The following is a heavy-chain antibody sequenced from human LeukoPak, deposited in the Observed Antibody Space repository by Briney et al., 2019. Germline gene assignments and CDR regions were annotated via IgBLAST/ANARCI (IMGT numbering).Heavy chain of an antibody. CDR3: ARGPWGLDY. Sequence: SETLSLTCAVYGGSFSGYYWSWIRQPPGKGLEWIGEINHSGSTNYNPSLKSRVTISVDTSKNQFSLKLSSVTAADTAVYYCARGPWGLDYWGQGTLVTVSS. D-gene: IGHD7-27*01. V-gene: IGHV4-34*01. CDR1: GGSFSGYY. J-gene: IGHJ4*02. CDR2: INHSGST.